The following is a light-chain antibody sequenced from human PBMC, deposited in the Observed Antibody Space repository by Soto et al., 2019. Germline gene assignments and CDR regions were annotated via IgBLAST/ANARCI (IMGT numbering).Light chain of an antibody. J-gene: IGKJ1*01. CDR2: KAS. Sequence: DIQMTQSPSTLSVSVGDRFTITCRASQTISSWLAWYQQKPGKAPKLLIYKASTLKSGVPSRFSGSGSGTEFTLTISSLQPDDFATYYCQHYNSYSEGFSQGTKV. CDR1: QTISSW. CDR3: QHYNSYSEG. V-gene: IGKV1-5*03.